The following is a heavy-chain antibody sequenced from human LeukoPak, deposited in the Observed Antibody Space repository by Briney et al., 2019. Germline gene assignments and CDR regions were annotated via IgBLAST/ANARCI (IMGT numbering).Heavy chain of an antibody. Sequence: GRSLRLSCAASGCTFSSYGMHWVRQAPGKGLEWVAVIWYDGSNKYYADSVKGRFTISRDNSKNTLYLQMNSLRAEDTAVYYCARVRAGYYYFDYWGQGTLVTVSS. J-gene: IGHJ4*02. D-gene: IGHD3-9*01. CDR1: GCTFSSYG. V-gene: IGHV3-33*01. CDR2: IWYDGSNK. CDR3: ARVRAGYYYFDY.